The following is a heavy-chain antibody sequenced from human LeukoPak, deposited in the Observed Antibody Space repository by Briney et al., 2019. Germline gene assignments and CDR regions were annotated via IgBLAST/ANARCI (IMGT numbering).Heavy chain of an antibody. Sequence: PSETLSLTCTVSGGSISSGDYHWSWIRQPPRKGLEWIGYIYYSGSTYYNPSLKSRVTISVDTSKNQFSLKLSSVTAADTAVYYCARDGVGGLYYFDYWGQGTLVTVSS. CDR3: ARDGVGGLYYFDY. J-gene: IGHJ4*01. D-gene: IGHD4-23*01. CDR2: IYYSGST. V-gene: IGHV4-30-4*01. CDR1: GGSISSGDYH.